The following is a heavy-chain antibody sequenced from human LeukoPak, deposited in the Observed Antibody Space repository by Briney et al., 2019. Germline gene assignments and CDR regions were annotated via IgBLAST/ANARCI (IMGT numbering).Heavy chain of an antibody. V-gene: IGHV5-51*01. CDR2: IYPGDSDT. J-gene: IGHJ6*02. Sequence: GEPLKISCKGSGYSFTSYWIGWVRQMPGKGLEWMGIIYPGDSDTRYSPSFQGQVTISADKSISTAYLQWSSLKASDTAMYYCARDDYSSFYGMDVWGQGTTVTVSS. CDR1: GYSFTSYW. D-gene: IGHD6-6*01. CDR3: ARDDYSSFYGMDV.